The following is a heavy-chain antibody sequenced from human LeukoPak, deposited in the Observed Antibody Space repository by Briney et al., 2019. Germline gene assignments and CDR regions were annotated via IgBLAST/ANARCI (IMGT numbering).Heavy chain of an antibody. CDR1: GDSMTSNW. V-gene: IGHV4-4*02. CDR3: ARNGYHSVDY. CDR2: IYHSGST. D-gene: IGHD5-18*01. J-gene: IGHJ4*02. Sequence: SETLSLTCVVSGDSMTSNWWSWVRQPPGKGLEWIGEIYHSGSTTYNPSLKSRVTISIDTSKTQFSLKLSSVTAADTAVYYCARNGYHSVDYWGQGTLVTVSS.